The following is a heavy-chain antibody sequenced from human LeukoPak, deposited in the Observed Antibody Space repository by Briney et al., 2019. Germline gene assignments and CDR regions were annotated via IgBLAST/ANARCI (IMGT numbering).Heavy chain of an antibody. Sequence: VSVKVSCKASGYTFTGYYMHWVRQAPGQGLEWMGWINPNTGGTKYAQRFQDRVTMTRDTSISTAYMEVSRLRYDDTAVYYCARPLRVTMIRGAAFRASSDFDPWGQGTLVTVSS. CDR3: ARPLRVTMIRGAAFRASSDFDP. J-gene: IGHJ5*02. CDR1: GYTFTGYY. D-gene: IGHD3-10*01. CDR2: INPNTGGT. V-gene: IGHV1-2*02.